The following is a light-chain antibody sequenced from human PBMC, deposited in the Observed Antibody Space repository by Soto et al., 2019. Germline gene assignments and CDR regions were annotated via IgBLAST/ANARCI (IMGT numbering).Light chain of an antibody. CDR2: EVS. CDR1: SSDVGGHKY. V-gene: IGLV2-14*01. CDR3: NSYTSSRTWV. Sequence: QSALTQPASVSGSPGQSITISCTGTSSDVGGHKYVSWYQQHPGKAPKLMMYEVSRRPSGGSHRFSGSKSGNTASLTISGLQAEDEADYYCNSYTSSRTWVFVGGTKVTVL. J-gene: IGLJ3*02.